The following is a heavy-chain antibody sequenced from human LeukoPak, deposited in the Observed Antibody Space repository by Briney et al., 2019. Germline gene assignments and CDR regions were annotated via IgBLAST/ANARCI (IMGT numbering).Heavy chain of an antibody. CDR3: ARPLAATYAFDI. Sequence: GASVKVSCKASGYTFSGSYIHWVRQAPGQGLEWMGRINPNSGDTNSPQKFQGRVTMTRDTSISTAYMELSRLRSDDTAVYYCARPLAATYAFDIWGQGTMVTVSS. CDR2: INPNSGDT. D-gene: IGHD6-13*01. J-gene: IGHJ3*02. CDR1: GYTFSGSY. V-gene: IGHV1-2*06.